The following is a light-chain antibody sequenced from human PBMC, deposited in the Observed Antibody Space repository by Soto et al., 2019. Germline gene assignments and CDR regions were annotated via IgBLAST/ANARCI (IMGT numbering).Light chain of an antibody. J-gene: IGKJ1*01. Sequence: SQMTLSPSTLSASVGVRVTITCRASQNVTTWLAWYQHKPGKAPKLLLYDVSNLESGVPSRFSGSGSGTEFTLTISSLQSDDFATYFCQQYDSYRTFGQGTKVDIK. CDR1: QNVTTW. CDR3: QQYDSYRT. CDR2: DVS. V-gene: IGKV1-5*01.